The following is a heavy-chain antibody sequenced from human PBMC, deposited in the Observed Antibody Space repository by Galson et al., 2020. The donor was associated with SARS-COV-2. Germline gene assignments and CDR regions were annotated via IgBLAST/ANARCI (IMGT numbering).Heavy chain of an antibody. CDR1: GYTFTGYY. CDR3: ARDLGLVGDQPDAFDI. V-gene: IGHV1-2*02. CDR2: INPNSGGT. Sequence: ASVKVSCKASGYTFTGYYMHWVRQAPGQGLEWMGWINPNSGGTHYAQKFQGRVTMTRDTSISTAYMELSRLRSDDTAVYYCARDLGLVGDQPDAFDIWGQGTMVTVSS. D-gene: IGHD1-26*01. J-gene: IGHJ3*02.